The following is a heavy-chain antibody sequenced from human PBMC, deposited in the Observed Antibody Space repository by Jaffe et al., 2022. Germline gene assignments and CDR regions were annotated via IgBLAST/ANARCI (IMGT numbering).Heavy chain of an antibody. CDR2: IYYSGST. D-gene: IGHD2-15*01. CDR1: GGSISSYY. Sequence: QVQLQESGPGLVKPSETLSLTCTVSGGSISSYYWSWIRQPPGKGLEWIGYIYYSGSTNYNPSLKSRVTISVDTSKNQFSLKLSSVTAADTAVYYCARAQGGLYCSGGSCTPYYYYYMDVWGKGTTVTVSS. J-gene: IGHJ6*03. CDR3: ARAQGGLYCSGGSCTPYYYYYMDV. V-gene: IGHV4-59*01.